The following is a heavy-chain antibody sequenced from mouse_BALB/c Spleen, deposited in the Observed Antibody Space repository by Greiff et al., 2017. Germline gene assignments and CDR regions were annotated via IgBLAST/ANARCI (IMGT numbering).Heavy chain of an antibody. Sequence: EVQRVESGGGLVQPGGSRKLSCAASGFTFSSFGMHWVRQAPEKGLEWVAYISSGSSTIYYADTVKGRFTISRDNPKNTLFLQMTSLRSEDTAMYYCARSYYGSSPYAMDYWGQGTSVTVSS. J-gene: IGHJ4*01. V-gene: IGHV5-17*02. D-gene: IGHD1-1*01. CDR3: ARSYYGSSPYAMDY. CDR2: ISSGSSTI. CDR1: GFTFSSFG.